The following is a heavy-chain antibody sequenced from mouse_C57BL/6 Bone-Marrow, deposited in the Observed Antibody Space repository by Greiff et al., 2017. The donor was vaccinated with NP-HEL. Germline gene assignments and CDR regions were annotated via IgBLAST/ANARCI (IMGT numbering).Heavy chain of an antibody. CDR1: GYTFTSYW. CDR3: ARWANWD. CDR2: IDPSDSYN. V-gene: IGHV1-50*01. D-gene: IGHD4-1*01. J-gene: IGHJ2*01. Sequence: QVQLKQSGAELVKPGASVKLSCKASGYTFTSYWMQWVKQRPGQGLEWIGEIDPSDSYNNYNQKFKGKATLTVDTSSSTAYMQLSSLTSADSAVYYCARWANWDWGQGTTLTVSS.